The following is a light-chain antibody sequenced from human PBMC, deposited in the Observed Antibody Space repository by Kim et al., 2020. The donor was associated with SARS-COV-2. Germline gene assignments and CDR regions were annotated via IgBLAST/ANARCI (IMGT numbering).Light chain of an antibody. Sequence: QSVLTQPPSASVTPGQRVTISCSGSSSNIESHTVNWYHHLPGTAPKLLSHSDDQRPSGVPDRFSASKSGTSASLAISGLQSEDEGDYYCAAWDDSLNGVMFGGGTKLTVL. V-gene: IGLV1-44*01. CDR3: AAWDDSLNGVM. J-gene: IGLJ3*02. CDR1: SSNIESHT. CDR2: SDD.